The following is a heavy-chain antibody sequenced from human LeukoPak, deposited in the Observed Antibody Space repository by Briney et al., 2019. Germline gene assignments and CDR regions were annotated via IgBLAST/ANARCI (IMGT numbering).Heavy chain of an antibody. Sequence: GGSLTLSCAASGFTFSSYEMNWVRQAPGKGLEWVSYISSSGSTIYYADSVKGRCTISRANAKNSLYLQMNSLRAEDTAVYYCASEVGATDFDYWGQGTLVTVSS. CDR2: ISSSGSTI. V-gene: IGHV3-48*03. CDR3: ASEVGATDFDY. J-gene: IGHJ4*02. D-gene: IGHD1-26*01. CDR1: GFTFSSYE.